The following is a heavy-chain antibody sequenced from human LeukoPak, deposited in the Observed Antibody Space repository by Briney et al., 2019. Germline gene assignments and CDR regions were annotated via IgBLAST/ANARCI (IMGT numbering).Heavy chain of an antibody. V-gene: IGHV3-74*03. CDR1: GFTFSRYW. Sequence: GGSLRLSCVASGFTFSRYWMHWVRQAPGKGLVWVSRINSDGFSTTYADFVRGRFTISRDNAKNTVYLQMNSLRAEDTAVYYCASGTALFDYWGQGTLVTVSS. CDR3: ASGTALFDY. D-gene: IGHD1-1*01. CDR2: INSDGFST. J-gene: IGHJ4*02.